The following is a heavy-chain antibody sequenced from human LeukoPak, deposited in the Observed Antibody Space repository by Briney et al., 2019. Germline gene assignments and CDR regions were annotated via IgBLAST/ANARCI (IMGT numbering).Heavy chain of an antibody. D-gene: IGHD1/OR15-1a*01. CDR1: GGSFSGYY. J-gene: IGHJ4*02. CDR2: INHSGST. Sequence: SETLSLTCAVYGGSFSGYYWSWIRQPPGKGLEWIGEINHSGSTNYNPSLKSRVTISVDTSKNQFSLKLSSVTAADTAVYYCARRAAGTSIDYWGQGTLVTVSP. V-gene: IGHV4-34*01. CDR3: ARRAAGTSIDY.